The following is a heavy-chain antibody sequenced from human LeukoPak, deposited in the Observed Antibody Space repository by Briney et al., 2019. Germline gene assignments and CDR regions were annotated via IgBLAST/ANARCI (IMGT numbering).Heavy chain of an antibody. D-gene: IGHD3-10*01. CDR1: GFTFSSYD. V-gene: IGHV3-21*06. J-gene: IGHJ4*02. CDR2: ISSSGSYI. CDR3: ARDNYYYDMGDY. Sequence: PGGSLRLSCAASGFTFSSYDMSWVRQAPGKGLEWVSSISSSGSYIYYADSMRGRFTISRGNAKNSLYLQMNSLRAEDTAVYYCARDNYYYDMGDYWGQGTLVTVSS.